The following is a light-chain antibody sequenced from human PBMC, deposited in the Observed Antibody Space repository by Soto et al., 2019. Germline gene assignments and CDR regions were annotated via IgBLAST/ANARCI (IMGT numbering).Light chain of an antibody. CDR2: AAS. CDR1: QGISSY. Sequence: DIQMTQSPSSLSASVGDRVTIACRASQGISSYLAWYQQTPGKVPKLLIYAASTLQSGVPSRFSGSGSGTDFTLTISSLQPEDVATYYCQKYNSAPSFGGGTKVEIK. V-gene: IGKV1-27*01. CDR3: QKYNSAPS. J-gene: IGKJ4*01.